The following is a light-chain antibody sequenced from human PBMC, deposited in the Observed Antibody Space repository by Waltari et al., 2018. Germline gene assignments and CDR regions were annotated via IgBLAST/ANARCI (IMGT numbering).Light chain of an antibody. J-gene: IGKJ1*01. V-gene: IGKV3-15*01. CDR1: QSVSRK. CDR2: DTS. Sequence: EIMMTQSPATLSVSPGERATLSCRVSQSVSRKLAWYQQKPGQAPRLLIYDTSSGATDIPARFSGSGSGTEFTFTISSLQSEDFAVYYCQQYSNWPPWTFSQGTKVEI. CDR3: QQYSNWPPWT.